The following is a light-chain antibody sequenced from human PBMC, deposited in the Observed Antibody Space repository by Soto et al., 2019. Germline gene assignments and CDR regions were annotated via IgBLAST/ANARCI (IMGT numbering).Light chain of an antibody. V-gene: IGLV1-44*01. CDR2: SNN. CDR3: AAWDDSLNAVV. CDR1: SSNIGGNT. J-gene: IGLJ2*01. Sequence: QSVLTPPPSASGTPEQRVTISCSGSSSNIGGNTVNWYQQLPGTAPRVLIYSNNQRPSGVPDRFSGSKSGTSASLAISGLQSEDEADYYCAAWDDSLNAVVFGGGTKL.